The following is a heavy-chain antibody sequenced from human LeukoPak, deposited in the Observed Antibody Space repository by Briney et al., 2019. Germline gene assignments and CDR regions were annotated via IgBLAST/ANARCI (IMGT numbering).Heavy chain of an antibody. J-gene: IGHJ4*02. V-gene: IGHV4-34*08. CDR1: GGTLNSFY. Sequence: PSETLSLTCSVSGGTLNSFYWSWIRQPPGKGLEWIGEINHSGSTNYNPSLKSRVTISVDTSKNQFSLKLSSVTAADTAVYYCVYFDYWGQGTLVTVSS. CDR3: VYFDY. CDR2: INHSGST.